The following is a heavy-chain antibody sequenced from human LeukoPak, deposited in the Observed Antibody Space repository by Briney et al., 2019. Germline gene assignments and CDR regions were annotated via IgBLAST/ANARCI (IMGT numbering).Heavy chain of an antibody. CDR2: IIPILGIA. Sequence: ASVKVSCKASGGTFSSYAISWVRQAPGQGLEWMGRIIPILGIANYAQKFQGRVTITADKSTSTAYMELSSLRSEDTAVYYCARGINVAGRDIDYWGQGTLVTVSS. V-gene: IGHV1-69*04. D-gene: IGHD6-19*01. CDR1: GGTFSSYA. J-gene: IGHJ4*02. CDR3: ARGINVAGRDIDY.